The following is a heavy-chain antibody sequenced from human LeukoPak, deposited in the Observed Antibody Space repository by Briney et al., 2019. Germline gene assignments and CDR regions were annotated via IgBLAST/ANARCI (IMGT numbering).Heavy chain of an antibody. CDR3: ARDPQDSSSWYFDY. Sequence: GGSLRLSCAASGFTFSSYWMSWVRQAPGKGLEWVANIKQDGSEKYYVDSVKGRFTISRDNAKNALYLQMNSLRAEDTAVYYCARDPQDSSSWYFDYWGQGTLVTVSS. J-gene: IGHJ4*02. V-gene: IGHV3-7*01. CDR1: GFTFSSYW. CDR2: IKQDGSEK. D-gene: IGHD6-13*01.